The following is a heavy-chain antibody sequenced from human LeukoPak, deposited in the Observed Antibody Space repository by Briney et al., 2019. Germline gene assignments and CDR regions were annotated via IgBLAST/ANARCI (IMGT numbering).Heavy chain of an antibody. CDR3: VRLHKTRGEATGWYYFDT. D-gene: IGHD6-19*01. CDR2: IYHTGIT. V-gene: IGHV4-30-2*06. J-gene: IGHJ4*02. Sequence: SETLSLTCGVSGGSISRGGYSWSWIRQSPRKGLEWIGYIYHTGITHYNPSLKSRLTISMDKSTNKFSLNLTSVSAADTAVYYCVRLHKTRGEATGWYYFDTWGPGTQVTVSS. CDR1: GGSISRGGYS.